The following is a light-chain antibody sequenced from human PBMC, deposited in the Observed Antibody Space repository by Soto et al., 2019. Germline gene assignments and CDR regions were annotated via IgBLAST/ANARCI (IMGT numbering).Light chain of an antibody. CDR3: CSYAGSSTFYV. J-gene: IGLJ1*01. CDR1: SSDVGSYNL. V-gene: IGLV2-23*01. CDR2: EGS. Sequence: QSALTQPASGSGSPGQSITISCTGTSSDVGSYNLVSWYQQHPGKAPKLMIYEGSKRPSGVSNRFSGSKSGNTASLTISGLQAEDEADYYCCSYAGSSTFYVFGTGTKV.